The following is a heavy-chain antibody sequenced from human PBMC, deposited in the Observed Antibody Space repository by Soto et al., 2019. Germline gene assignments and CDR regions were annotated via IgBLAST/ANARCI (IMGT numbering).Heavy chain of an antibody. CDR3: ARDRTSPTGLLWFGELTTIHDY. J-gene: IGHJ4*02. V-gene: IGHV3-11*06. CDR2: ISSSSSYT. Sequence: PGGSLRLSCAASGFTFSDYYMSWIRQAPGKGLEWVSYISSSSSYTNYADSVKGRFTISRDNAKNSLYLQMNSLRAEDTAVYYCARDRTSPTGLLWFGELTTIHDYWGQGTLVTVSS. D-gene: IGHD3-10*01. CDR1: GFTFSDYY.